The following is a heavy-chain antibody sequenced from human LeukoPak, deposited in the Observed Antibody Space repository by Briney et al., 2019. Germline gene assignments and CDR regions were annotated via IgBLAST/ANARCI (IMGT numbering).Heavy chain of an antibody. J-gene: IGHJ6*04. CDR1: GFTFSSYG. V-gene: IGHV3-30*18. Sequence: GGSLRLSCAASGFTFSSYGMNWVRQAPGKGLEWVAVISYDGNNKYYADSVKGRFTISRDNSKNTLYLQMNSLRAEDTAVYYCAELGITMIGGVWGKGTTVTISS. D-gene: IGHD3-10*02. CDR3: AELGITMIGGV. CDR2: ISYDGNNK.